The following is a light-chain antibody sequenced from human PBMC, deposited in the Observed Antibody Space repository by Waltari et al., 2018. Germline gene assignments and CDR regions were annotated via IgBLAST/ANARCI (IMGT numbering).Light chain of an antibody. Sequence: DIQMTQSPSILSASVGDRVTIPCRASQTISIYLAWYQQKPGKAPNLLIYKASTVESGVPSRFSGSGSGTEFTLTISSLQPDDFATYYCQQYHSYSPYTFGQGTTLDIK. CDR1: QTISIY. CDR2: KAS. V-gene: IGKV1-5*03. J-gene: IGKJ2*01. CDR3: QQYHSYSPYT.